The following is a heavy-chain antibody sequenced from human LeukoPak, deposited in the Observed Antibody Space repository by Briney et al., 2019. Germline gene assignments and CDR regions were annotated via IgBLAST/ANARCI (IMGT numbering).Heavy chain of an antibody. CDR3: ARTTSLTASGYDC. CDR2: MNPYTGDR. D-gene: IGHD2-21*02. J-gene: IGHJ4*02. CDR1: GYSFTTYH. Sequence: RASLNVSCKTSGYSFTTYHINWVRQASGQGLEWLGWMNPYTGDRGYAQRFQGRLSITSDTSISTAYMELGGLKSDDTAVYFCARTTSLTASGYDCWGQGTLVTVSS. V-gene: IGHV1-8*03.